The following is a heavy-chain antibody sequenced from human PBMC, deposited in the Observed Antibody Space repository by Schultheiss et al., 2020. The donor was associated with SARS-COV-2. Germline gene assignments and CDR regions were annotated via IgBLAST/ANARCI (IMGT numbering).Heavy chain of an antibody. V-gene: IGHV4-34*01. CDR3: ARAGTYCGGDCYFDY. CDR2: INHSGST. D-gene: IGHD2-21*02. Sequence: SETLSLTCAVYGGSFSGYYWSWIRQPPGKGLEWIGEINHSGSTNYNPSLKSRVTISVDTSKNQFSLKLSSVTAADTAVYYCARAGTYCGGDCYFDYWGQGSLVTVSS. J-gene: IGHJ4*02. CDR1: GGSFSGYY.